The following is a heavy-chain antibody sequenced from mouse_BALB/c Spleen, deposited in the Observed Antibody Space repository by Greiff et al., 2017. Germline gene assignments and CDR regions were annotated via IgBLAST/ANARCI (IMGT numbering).Heavy chain of an antibody. V-gene: IGHV5-4*02. J-gene: IGHJ1*01. CDR1: GFTFSDYY. CDR2: ISDGGSYT. CDR3: AKGSENARYFDD. Sequence: EVQLVESGGGLVKPGGSLKLSCAASGFTFSDYYMYWVRQTPEKRLEWVATISDGGSYTYYPASVKGRFTISRDNTKNNLYLQMSSLKSDETAMYYCAKGSENARYFDDWGAGTTGTVSA.